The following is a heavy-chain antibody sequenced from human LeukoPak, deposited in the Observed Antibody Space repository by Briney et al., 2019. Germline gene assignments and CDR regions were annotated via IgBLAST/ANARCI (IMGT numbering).Heavy chain of an antibody. Sequence: GGPLRLSCAASGFTFDDYAMHWVRQAPGKGLEWVSGISWNSGSIGYADSVKGRFTISRDNAKNSLYLQMNSLRAEDTALYYCAKDMTGYYDSSGYYSYYFDYWGQGTLVTVSS. V-gene: IGHV3-9*01. D-gene: IGHD3-22*01. CDR2: ISWNSGSI. CDR3: AKDMTGYYDSSGYYSYYFDY. CDR1: GFTFDDYA. J-gene: IGHJ4*02.